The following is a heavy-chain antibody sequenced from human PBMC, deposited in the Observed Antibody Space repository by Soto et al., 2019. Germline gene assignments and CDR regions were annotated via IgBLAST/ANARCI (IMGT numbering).Heavy chain of an antibody. CDR1: GFVYSNYA. Sequence: VQLVESGGGVVQPGRSLRLSCAAYGFVYSNYAMHWLRLSPGKGLEWVALIWNDGTKKYYMDSVKGRFIISRDNSLKTLHLQMDSLRAEDAAVYFCVRGIPSQYTSDWLYWYFDLWGRGTQVTVSA. D-gene: IGHD6-25*01. CDR2: IWNDGTKK. J-gene: IGHJ2*01. V-gene: IGHV3-33*01. CDR3: VRGIPSQYTSDWLYWYFDL.